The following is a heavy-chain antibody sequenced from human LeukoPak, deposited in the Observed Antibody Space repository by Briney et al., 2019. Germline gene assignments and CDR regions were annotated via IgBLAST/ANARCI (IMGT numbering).Heavy chain of an antibody. CDR2: ISSSGSTI. CDR1: EFTSSDYY. V-gene: IGHV3-11*01. CDR3: AKDITEGYSSNY. J-gene: IGHJ4*02. D-gene: IGHD6-13*01. Sequence: GGSLRLSCAAPEFTSSDYYMSWIRQPQGKGLEWVSYISSSGSTIYYADSVKGRFTISRDNAKNSLYLQMNSLRVEDTAVYYCAKDITEGYSSNYWGQGTLVTVSS.